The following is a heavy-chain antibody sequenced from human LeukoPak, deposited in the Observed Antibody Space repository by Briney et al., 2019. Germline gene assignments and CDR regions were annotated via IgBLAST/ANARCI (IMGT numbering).Heavy chain of an antibody. V-gene: IGHV3-11*06. CDR2: ISSASSYI. D-gene: IGHD4-17*01. CDR3: ARDYSPTTVTTSHFDY. Sequence: GGSLRLSCAASGFTFSDYYMSWIRQAPGKGLEWVSSISSASSYIYYADSVKGRFTVSRDNAKNSLDLQMDSLRAEDTAVYYCARDYSPTTVTTSHFDYWGQGTLVTVSS. J-gene: IGHJ4*02. CDR1: GFTFSDYY.